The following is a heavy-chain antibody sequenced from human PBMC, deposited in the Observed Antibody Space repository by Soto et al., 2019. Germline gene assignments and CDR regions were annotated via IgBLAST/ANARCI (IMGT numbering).Heavy chain of an antibody. CDR1: GFSLSTSGVG. CDR3: ANRNCSSTSCYDFDY. V-gene: IGHV2-5*01. CDR2: IYWNDDK. D-gene: IGHD2-2*01. J-gene: IGHJ4*02. Sequence: SGPTLVNPTQTLTLTCTFSGFSLSTSGVGVGWIRQPPGKALEWLALIYWNDDKRYSPSLKSRLTITKDTSKNQVVLTMTNMDPVDTATYYCANRNCSSTSCYDFDYWGQGTLVTFSS.